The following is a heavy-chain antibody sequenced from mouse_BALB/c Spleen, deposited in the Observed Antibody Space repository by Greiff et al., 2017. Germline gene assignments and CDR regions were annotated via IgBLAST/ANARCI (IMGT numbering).Heavy chain of an antibody. J-gene: IGHJ3*01. CDR1: GFTFSSYG. V-gene: IGHV5-6*01. CDR3: ARLAFAY. CDR2: ISSGGSYT. Sequence: EVKLVESGGDLVKPGGSLKLSCAASGFTFSSYGMSWVRQTPDKRLEWVATISSGGSYTYYPDSVKGRFTISRDNAKNTLYLQMSSLKSEDTAMYYCARLAFAYWGQGTLVTVSA.